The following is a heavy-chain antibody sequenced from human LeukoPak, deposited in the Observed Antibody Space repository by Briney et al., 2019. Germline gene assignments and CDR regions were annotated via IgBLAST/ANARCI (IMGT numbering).Heavy chain of an antibody. Sequence: GGSLRLSCAASGFTFSSYEMNWVRQAPGKGLEWVSYISSSGSTIYYVDSVKGRFTISRDNSKNTLYLQMNSLRAEDTAVYYCAKGSNYYDSSNNWFDPWGQGTLVTVSS. CDR2: ISSSGSTI. J-gene: IGHJ5*02. D-gene: IGHD3-22*01. CDR3: AKGSNYYDSSNNWFDP. V-gene: IGHV3-48*03. CDR1: GFTFSSYE.